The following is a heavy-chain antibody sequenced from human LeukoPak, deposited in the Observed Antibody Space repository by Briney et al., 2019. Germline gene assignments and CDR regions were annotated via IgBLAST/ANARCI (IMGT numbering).Heavy chain of an antibody. CDR3: AKDREWLEYFDY. CDR2: ISYDGSNK. Sequence: GGSLRLSCAASGFTFSSYGVHWVRQAPGKGLEWVAVISYDGSNKYYADSVKGRFTISRDNSKNTLYLQMNSLRAEDTAVYYCAKDREWLEYFDYWGQGTQVTVSS. CDR1: GFTFSSYG. D-gene: IGHD6-19*01. V-gene: IGHV3-30*18. J-gene: IGHJ4*02.